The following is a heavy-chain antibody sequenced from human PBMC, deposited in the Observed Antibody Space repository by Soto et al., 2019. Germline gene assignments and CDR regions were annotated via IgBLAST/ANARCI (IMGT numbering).Heavy chain of an antibody. D-gene: IGHD2-2*01. CDR2: LYSGGST. V-gene: IGHV3-66*01. CDR1: GFTVSSNY. Sequence: GGSLRLSCAASGFTVSSNYMSWVRQAPGKGLEWVSVLYSGGSTSYADSVKGRFTISRDNAKNTLYLQMNSLRAEDTAVYYCARGKEYCNSTSCYNWFDPWGQGTLVTVSS. CDR3: ARGKEYCNSTSCYNWFDP. J-gene: IGHJ5*02.